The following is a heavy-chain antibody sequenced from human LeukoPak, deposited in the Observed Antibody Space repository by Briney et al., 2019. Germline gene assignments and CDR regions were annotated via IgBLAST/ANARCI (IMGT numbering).Heavy chain of an antibody. CDR3: ARRSSSWFPFDY. CDR2: IYHSGST. CDR1: GYSISSGYY. D-gene: IGHD6-13*01. Sequence: KPSETLSLTCAVSGYSISSGYYWGWIRQPPGKGLEGIGSIYHSGSTYYNPSHKSRVTISVDTSKNQFSLKLSSVTAADTAVYYCARRSSSWFPFDYWGQGTLVTVSS. J-gene: IGHJ4*02. V-gene: IGHV4-38-2*01.